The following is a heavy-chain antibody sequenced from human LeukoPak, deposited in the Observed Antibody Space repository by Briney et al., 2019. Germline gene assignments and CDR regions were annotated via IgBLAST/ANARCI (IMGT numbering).Heavy chain of an antibody. CDR1: GFTFSDYY. J-gene: IGHJ4*02. CDR2: ISSSSSYT. V-gene: IGHV3-11*06. D-gene: IGHD5-12*01. CDR3: ARDMGSGYDPEPGTSTDY. Sequence: GGSLRLSCAASGFTFSDYYMSWIRQAPGKGLEWVSYISSSSSYTNYADSVKGRFTISRDNAKNSLYLQMNSLRAEDTAVYYRARDMGSGYDPEPGTSTDYWGQGTLVTVSS.